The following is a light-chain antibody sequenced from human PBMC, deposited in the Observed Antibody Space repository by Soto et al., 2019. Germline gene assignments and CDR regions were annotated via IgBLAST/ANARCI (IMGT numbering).Light chain of an antibody. V-gene: IGKV2-28*01. J-gene: IGKJ1*01. CDR3: MQALQTPWT. CDR2: LGS. CDR1: QSLLHSDGYNY. Sequence: DIVMTQSPLSLSVTPGEPASIACRSSQSLLHSDGYNYVDWYLQKPGQSPQLLIYLGSDRASGVHDRFSGSGSGTDFTLKISRVEAEDVGVYYCMQALQTPWTFGQGTKVEI.